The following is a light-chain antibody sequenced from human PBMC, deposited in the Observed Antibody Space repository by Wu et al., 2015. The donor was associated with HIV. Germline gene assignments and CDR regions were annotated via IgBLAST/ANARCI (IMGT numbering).Light chain of an antibody. CDR2: ATS. CDR3: QQYGSSPEYT. V-gene: IGKV3-20*01. Sequence: EIVLTQSPGTLSLSPGERATLSCRASQSVSSPYLTWYQQKPGQAPSLLIYATSSRATGIPDRFSGSGSGTDFTLTITRLEPEDFAVYYCQQYGSSPEYTFGQGTKLEIK. CDR1: QSVSSPY. J-gene: IGKJ2*01.